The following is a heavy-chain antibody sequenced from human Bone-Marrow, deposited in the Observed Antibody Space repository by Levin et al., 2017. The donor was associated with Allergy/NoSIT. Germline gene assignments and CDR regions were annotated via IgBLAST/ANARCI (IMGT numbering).Heavy chain of an antibody. D-gene: IGHD3-3*01. Sequence: PSETLSLTCTVSGGSISNGGYYWTWIRQHPGKGLEWIGYIYYSGSSYYNPSLKSRVTISVDTSKNQLSLKLSSVTAADTAVYYCARAGPAWNGYISYGMDVWGQGTTVTVSS. V-gene: IGHV4-31*03. J-gene: IGHJ6*02. CDR1: GGSISNGGYY. CDR3: ARAGPAWNGYISYGMDV. CDR2: IYYSGSS.